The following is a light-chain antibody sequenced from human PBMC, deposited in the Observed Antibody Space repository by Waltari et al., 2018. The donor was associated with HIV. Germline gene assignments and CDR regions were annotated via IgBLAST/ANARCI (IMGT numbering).Light chain of an antibody. Sequence: QSALTQPASVSGSPGQSLTISCTGTSSDVGRYNLVSWYQQHPGKAPKVMIYEGSKRPSGVSNRFSGSKSGNTASLTISGLQAEDEADYYCCSYTGSSTRRPYVFGTGTKVTVL. V-gene: IGLV2-23*01. CDR3: CSYTGSSTRRPYV. J-gene: IGLJ1*01. CDR1: SSDVGRYNL. CDR2: EGS.